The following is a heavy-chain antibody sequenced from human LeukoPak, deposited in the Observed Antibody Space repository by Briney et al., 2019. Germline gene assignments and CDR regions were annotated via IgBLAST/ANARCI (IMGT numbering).Heavy chain of an antibody. D-gene: IGHD3-9*01. J-gene: IGHJ5*02. Sequence: GGSLRLSCAASGFTFSDYYMSWIRQAPGKGLEWVSYISSSSSYTNYADSVKGRFTISRDNAKNSLYLQMNSLRAEDTAAYYCARGTRGAAAYYDILTGYHRRNWFDPWGQGTLVTVSS. V-gene: IGHV3-11*06. CDR2: ISSSSSYT. CDR3: ARGTRGAAAYYDILTGYHRRNWFDP. CDR1: GFTFSDYY.